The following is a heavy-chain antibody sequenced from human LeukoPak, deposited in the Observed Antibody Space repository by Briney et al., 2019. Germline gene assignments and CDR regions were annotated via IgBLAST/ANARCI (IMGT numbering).Heavy chain of an antibody. Sequence: SETLSPTCAVSGGSISSGGYSWSWIRQPPGKGLEWIGYIYHSGSTYYNPSLKSRVTISVDRSKNQFSLKLSSVTAADTAVYYCARARRNPYYYYGMDVWGQGTTVTVSS. CDR1: GGSISSGGYS. CDR3: ARARRNPYYYYGMDV. CDR2: IYHSGST. D-gene: IGHD1-14*01. V-gene: IGHV4-30-2*01. J-gene: IGHJ6*02.